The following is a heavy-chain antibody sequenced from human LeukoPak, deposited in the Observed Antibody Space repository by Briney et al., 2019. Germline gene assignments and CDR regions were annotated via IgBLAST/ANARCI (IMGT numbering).Heavy chain of an antibody. D-gene: IGHD3-10*02. J-gene: IGHJ6*04. V-gene: IGHV3-21*01. CDR2: ISTSSIYI. CDR3: AELGITMIGGV. CDR1: GFTFSNYW. Sequence: SGGSLRLSCAASGFTFSNYWMHWVRQAPGKGLEWVSSISTSSIYIYYADSMKGRFTISRDNAKNTLYLQMNSLRAEDTAVYYCAELGITMIGGVWGKGTTVTISS.